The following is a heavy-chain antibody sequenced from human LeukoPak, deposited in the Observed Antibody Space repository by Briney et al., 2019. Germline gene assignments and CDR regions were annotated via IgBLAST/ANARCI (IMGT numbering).Heavy chain of an antibody. Sequence: GGSLRLSCAASGFTFSNYSMNWVRQAPGKGLEWVSSISSSSSYIYYADSVKGRFTISRDNSKNTLYLQMNSLRAEDTALYYCAEQFYLKMTGYSQHYCYYMDVWGKGTTVTISS. D-gene: IGHD3-9*01. J-gene: IGHJ6*03. CDR2: ISSSSSYI. V-gene: IGHV3-21*01. CDR3: AEQFYLKMTGYSQHYCYYMDV. CDR1: GFTFSNYS.